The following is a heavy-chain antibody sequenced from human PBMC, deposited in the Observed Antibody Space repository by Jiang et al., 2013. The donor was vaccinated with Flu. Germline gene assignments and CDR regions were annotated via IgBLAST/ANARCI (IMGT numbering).Heavy chain of an antibody. V-gene: IGHV3-30*03. Sequence: QLLESGGGVVQPGSSLRLSCAASGFTFSRHAMHWVRQAPGRGLECVAIMSKDGSEINYADSVKGRFTISRDNSKNTLYLQMNSLGSGDTGVYYCARDSPGTIDYWGQGTLVTVSS. CDR2: MSKDGSEI. CDR1: GFTFSRHA. CDR3: ARDSPGTIDY. J-gene: IGHJ4*02. D-gene: IGHD6-13*01.